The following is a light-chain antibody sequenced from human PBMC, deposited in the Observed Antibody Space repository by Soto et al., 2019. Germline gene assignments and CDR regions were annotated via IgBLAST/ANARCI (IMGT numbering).Light chain of an antibody. Sequence: VITHSPSTLSVSPGEGVTLSCRASQSVRSHLAWYQQKPGRAPRLLIYGASTRATGFPARFSGSGSGTEFTLTISSLQSEDFAVYYCQQYNNWPWTFGQGTKVDIK. J-gene: IGKJ1*01. CDR2: GAS. V-gene: IGKV3-15*01. CDR1: QSVRSH. CDR3: QQYNNWPWT.